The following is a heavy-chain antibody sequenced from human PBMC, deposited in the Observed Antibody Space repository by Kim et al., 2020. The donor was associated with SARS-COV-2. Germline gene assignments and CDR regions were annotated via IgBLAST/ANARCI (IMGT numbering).Heavy chain of an antibody. D-gene: IGHD3-3*01. Sequence: SETLSLTCTVSGCSISSSSYYWGWIRQPPGKGLEWIGSIYYSGSTYYNPSLKSRVTISVDTSKNQFSLKLSSVTAADTAVYYCARLKGTSITIFGVVIMGYYFDYWGQGTLVTVSS. CDR1: GCSISSSSYY. CDR3: ARLKGTSITIFGVVIMGYYFDY. CDR2: IYYSGST. J-gene: IGHJ4*02. V-gene: IGHV4-39*01.